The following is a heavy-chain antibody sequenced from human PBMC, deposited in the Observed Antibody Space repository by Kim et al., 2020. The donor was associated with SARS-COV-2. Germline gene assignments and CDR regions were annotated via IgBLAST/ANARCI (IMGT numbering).Heavy chain of an antibody. J-gene: IGHJ3*02. D-gene: IGHD2-8*01. V-gene: IGHV3-30-3*01. CDR3: ARDGGYCTNGVCYTDAFDI. CDR1: GFTFSSYA. Sequence: GGSLRLSCAASGFTFSSYAMHWVRQAPGKGLEWVAVISYDGSNKYYADSVKGRFTISRDNSKNTLYLQMNSLRAEDTAVYYCARDGGYCTNGVCYTDAFDIWGQGTMVTVSS. CDR2: ISYDGSNK.